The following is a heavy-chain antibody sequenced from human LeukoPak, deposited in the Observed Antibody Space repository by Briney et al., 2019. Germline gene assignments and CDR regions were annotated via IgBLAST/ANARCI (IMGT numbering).Heavy chain of an antibody. J-gene: IGHJ6*02. CDR1: GFTFSSYA. CDR3: ARDPYSGSYSRSGYYYGMDV. CDR2: INKSGGST. Sequence: GGSLRLSCAASGFTFSSYAMSWVRQAPGKGLEWVSIINKSGGSTNYADSVKGRFTISRDNSENTLYLQVNSLRVEDTAVYFCARDPYSGSYSRSGYYYGMDVWGQGTTVTVSS. V-gene: IGHV3-23*01. D-gene: IGHD1-26*01.